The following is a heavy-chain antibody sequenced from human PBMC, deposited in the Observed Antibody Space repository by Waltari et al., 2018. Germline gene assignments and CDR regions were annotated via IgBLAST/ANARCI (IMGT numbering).Heavy chain of an antibody. CDR1: GXNFSXYW. D-gene: IGHD3-16*02. CDR3: LSGSYLXXTDVFDL. Sequence: EVQVVESGGGTXQPGGSLRLSCAASGXNFSXYWMHWVRQPPGRGLVWISLIKNDGSRTXYADSVKGRFTIXREXAKXVXYXQMNNLRPXXTAVXYCLSGSYLXXTDVFDLXGQGTMVIVXS. J-gene: IGHJ3*01. V-gene: IGHV3-74*01. CDR2: IKNDGSRT.